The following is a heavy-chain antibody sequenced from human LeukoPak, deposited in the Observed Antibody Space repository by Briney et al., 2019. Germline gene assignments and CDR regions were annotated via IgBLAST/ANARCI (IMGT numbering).Heavy chain of an antibody. CDR2: IDHSGGT. CDR3: AKPGGFFLYYMDV. Sequence: SETLSLTCAVSGGPFSGYCWTWIRQSPGKGLEWIGEIDHSGGTHNNPSLTSRVTISVDTSNSQFSLMLTSVTAAATGVYYCAKPGGFFLYYMDVWGKGTTVTVSS. CDR1: GGPFSGYC. V-gene: IGHV4-34*01. J-gene: IGHJ6*03. D-gene: IGHD1-14*01.